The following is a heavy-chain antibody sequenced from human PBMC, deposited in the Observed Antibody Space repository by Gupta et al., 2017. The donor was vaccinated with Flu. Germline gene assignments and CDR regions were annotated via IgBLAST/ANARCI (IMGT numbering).Heavy chain of an antibody. Sequence: QVQLVQSGAEVRRPGSSVKVSCPASVGRFNTDILTWVKQAPGQGLEWVGRIIPLIGVAHYGPKFQGRVTLSADKSMGTASMELSGLTSEDTATYYCALGPYKHGQFGERHCESWGQGTQVIVSS. D-gene: IGHD1-20*01. CDR1: VGRFNTDI. J-gene: IGHJ4*02. V-gene: IGHV1-69*02. CDR2: IIPLIGVA. CDR3: ALGPYKHGQFGERHCES.